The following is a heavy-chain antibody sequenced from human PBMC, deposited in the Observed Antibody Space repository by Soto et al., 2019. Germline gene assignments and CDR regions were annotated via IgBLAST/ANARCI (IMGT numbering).Heavy chain of an antibody. CDR3: SISNSYGRGDF. V-gene: IGHV1-69*01. CDR2: IIPVFGTT. D-gene: IGHD4-17*01. Sequence: QVQLVQSGAEVKKPGSSVRVSCKASGGTLSSYTISWVRQAPGQGLEWMGGIIPVFGTTDYAQKFQGRVTITADQSTGTAYLDLVSLRSVDTAIYYCSISNSYGRGDFWGQGTLVTVSA. CDR1: GGTLSSYT. J-gene: IGHJ4*02.